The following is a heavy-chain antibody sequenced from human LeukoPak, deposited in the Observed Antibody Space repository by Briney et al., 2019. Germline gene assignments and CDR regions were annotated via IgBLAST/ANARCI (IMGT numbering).Heavy chain of an antibody. J-gene: IGHJ4*02. CDR3: ASSGEAAGEFDY. CDR1: GYTFTSYG. V-gene: IGHV1-18*01. Sequence: ASVKVSCKASGYTFTSYGITWVRQAPGQGLEWMGWISAYNGNTIYAQNLQGGITVTTDTSTNTAYMELRSLRSDDTAVYHCASSGEAAGEFDYWGQGTLVTVSS. D-gene: IGHD6-13*01. CDR2: ISAYNGNT.